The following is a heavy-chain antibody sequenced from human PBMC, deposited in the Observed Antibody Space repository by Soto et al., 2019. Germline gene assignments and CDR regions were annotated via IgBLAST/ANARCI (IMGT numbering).Heavy chain of an antibody. J-gene: IGHJ4*02. CDR1: GFSLSTSGVG. V-gene: IGHV2-5*01. CDR3: ALTSLNYYDSSGPFDY. Sequence: SGPTLVNPTQTLTLTCTFSGFSLSTSGVGVGWIRQPPGKALEWLALIYWNDDKRYSPSLKSRLTITKDTSKNQVVLTMTNMDPVDTATYYCALTSLNYYDSSGPFDYWGQGTLVTVS. CDR2: IYWNDDK. D-gene: IGHD3-22*01.